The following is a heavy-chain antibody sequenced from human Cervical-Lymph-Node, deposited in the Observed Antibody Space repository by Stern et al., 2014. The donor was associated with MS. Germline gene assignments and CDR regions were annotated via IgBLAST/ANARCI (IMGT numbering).Heavy chain of an antibody. CDR1: GYTFTGYY. J-gene: IGHJ4*02. V-gene: IGHV1-2*02. Sequence: VQLVESGAEVKMPGASVKVSCKASGYTFTGYYIHWVRQAPGQGLEWLGWINPSNGGTKYAQKFQGRVTMTRDTSISTAYMDLSGLKSDDTAVYFCARDTPSSSGWYGGFDYWGQGTLVTVSS. CDR3: ARDTPSSSGWYGGFDY. D-gene: IGHD6-19*01. CDR2: INPSNGGT.